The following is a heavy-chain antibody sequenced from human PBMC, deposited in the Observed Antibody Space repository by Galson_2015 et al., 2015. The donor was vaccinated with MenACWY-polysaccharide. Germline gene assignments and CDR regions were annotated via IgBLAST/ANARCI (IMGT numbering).Heavy chain of an antibody. J-gene: IGHJ6*02. D-gene: IGHD3-22*01. CDR1: GFTFSSYW. V-gene: IGHV3-7*01. CDR3: ARGGVSSGYYPYYYYGMDV. Sequence: SLRLSCAASGFTFSSYWMSWVRQAPGKGLEWVANIKQDGSEKYYVDSVNGRFTISRDNAKNSLYLQMNSLRAEDTAVYYCARGGVSSGYYPYYYYGMDVWGQGTTVTVSS. CDR2: IKQDGSEK.